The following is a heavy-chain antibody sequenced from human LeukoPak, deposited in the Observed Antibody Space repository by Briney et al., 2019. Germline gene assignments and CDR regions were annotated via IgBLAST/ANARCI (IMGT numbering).Heavy chain of an antibody. D-gene: IGHD3-22*01. CDR3: ARDRGLFTNWFDP. V-gene: IGHV1-2*02. CDR2: INPNSGGT. CDR1: GYTFTGYY. Sequence: ASVKVSCKASGYTFTGYYMHWVRQAPGQGLEWMGWINPNSGGTNYAQKFQGRVTMTRDTSISTAYMELSRLRSDGTAVYYCARDRGLFTNWFDPWGQGTLVTVSS. J-gene: IGHJ5*02.